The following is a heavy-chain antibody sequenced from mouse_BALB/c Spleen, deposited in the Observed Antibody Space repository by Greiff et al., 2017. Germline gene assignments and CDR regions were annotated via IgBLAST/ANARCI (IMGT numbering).Heavy chain of an antibody. CDR2: IYPGSGNT. CDR3: ARDDGYFYWYFDV. D-gene: IGHD2-3*01. CDR1: GYTFTDYY. V-gene: IGHV1-76*01. J-gene: IGHJ1*01. Sequence: QVQLKQSGAELARPGASVKLSCTASGYTFTDYYINWVKQRTGQGLEWIGEIYPGSGNTYYNEKFKGKATLTVDTSSSTAYMQLSSLTSEDTAVYFCARDDGYFYWYFDVWGEGTSVTVSA.